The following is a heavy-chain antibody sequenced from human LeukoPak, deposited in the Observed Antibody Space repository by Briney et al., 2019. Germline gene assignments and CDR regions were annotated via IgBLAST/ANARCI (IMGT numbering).Heavy chain of an antibody. Sequence: SETLSLTCTVSGGSISSNSYYWGWIRQPPGKGLEWIGSIYYGGSTFYNPSLKSRVTVSADTSKNQFSLNLSSVTAADTAVYYCARRLASSSDTFDYWGQGTLVTVSS. CDR2: IYYGGST. CDR3: ARRLASSSDTFDY. D-gene: IGHD4-11*01. CDR1: GGSISSNSYY. J-gene: IGHJ4*02. V-gene: IGHV4-39*01.